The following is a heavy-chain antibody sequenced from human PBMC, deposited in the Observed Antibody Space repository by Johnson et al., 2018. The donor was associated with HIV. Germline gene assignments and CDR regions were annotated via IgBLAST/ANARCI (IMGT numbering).Heavy chain of an antibody. V-gene: IGHV3-15*01. CDR1: GFTFSNAW. J-gene: IGHJ3*02. CDR2: IKSKTDGGTT. CDR3: TTDLGVVGGLDI. D-gene: IGHD4-23*01. Sequence: VLLVESGGGLVKPGGSLRLSCAASGFTFSNAWVSWVRQAPGKGLEWVGRIKSKTDGGTTDYAEPVKGRFTISRDDSKTTLFLQMNSLKIEDTAVYYCTTDLGVVGGLDIWGQGTLVTVS.